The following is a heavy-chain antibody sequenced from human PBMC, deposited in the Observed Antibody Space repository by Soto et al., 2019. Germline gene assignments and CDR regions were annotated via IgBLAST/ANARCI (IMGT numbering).Heavy chain of an antibody. CDR2: ISDSAGST. V-gene: IGHV3-23*01. Sequence: GGSLRLSCAASGFTLSRYAMSWVRQAPGKGLEWVSGISDSAGSTYYADSVKGRFTISRDNSKNTLFLEMNSLRVEDTALYYCAKDFPYYDSSGYPFDYWGQGTLVTVSS. J-gene: IGHJ4*02. CDR1: GFTLSRYA. D-gene: IGHD3-22*01. CDR3: AKDFPYYDSSGYPFDY.